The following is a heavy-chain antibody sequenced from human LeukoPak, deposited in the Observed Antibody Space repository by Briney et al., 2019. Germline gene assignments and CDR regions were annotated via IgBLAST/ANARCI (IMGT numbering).Heavy chain of an antibody. J-gene: IGHJ4*02. Sequence: PSETLSLTCAVYGGSFSGYYWSWIRQPPGKGLEWIGEINHSGSTNYNPSLKSRVTISVDTSKNQSSLKLSSVTAADTAVYYCARGYSSSWRTIDYWGQGTLVTVS. CDR1: GGSFSGYY. CDR3: ARGYSSSWRTIDY. CDR2: INHSGST. V-gene: IGHV4-34*01. D-gene: IGHD6-13*01.